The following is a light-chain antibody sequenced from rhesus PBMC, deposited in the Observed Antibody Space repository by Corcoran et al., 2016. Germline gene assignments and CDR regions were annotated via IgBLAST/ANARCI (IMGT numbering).Light chain of an antibody. V-gene: IGKV3-24*01. CDR3: LQHSNWPLT. J-gene: IGKJ4*01. Sequence: EIVMTQSPATLSLSPGERATLSCRTSQSVSSSLAWYQQTPGQAPRLLIYVASSRSTGIPDRFSGRGSGTDVTLTISSLEPEDVAVYYCLQHSNWPLTVGGGTKVELK. CDR1: QSVSSS. CDR2: VAS.